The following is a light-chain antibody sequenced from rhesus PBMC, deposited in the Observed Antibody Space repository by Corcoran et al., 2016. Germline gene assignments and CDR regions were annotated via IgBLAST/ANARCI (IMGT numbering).Light chain of an antibody. J-gene: IGKJ1*01. CDR1: ENVNNY. CDR3: QHGYGTPRT. Sequence: DIQMTQSPSSLSASVGDSVTITCRASENVNNYLNWYQQKPGRAPKLQIYKESTLQSGVPSRFSGSGVGTDYTFTISSLQPEDVATYYCQHGYGTPRTFGQGTKVEIK. CDR2: KES. V-gene: IGKV1-74*01.